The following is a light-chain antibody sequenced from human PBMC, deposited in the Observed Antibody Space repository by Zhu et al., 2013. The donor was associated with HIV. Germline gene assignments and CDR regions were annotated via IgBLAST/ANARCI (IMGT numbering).Light chain of an antibody. CDR3: SSSTTTTTLYV. Sequence: QSALTQPPSASGSPGQSVTISCTGTSNDIGGYNYVSWYQQHPGKAPKLMIYEVNKRPSGVPDRFFGSKSGNTASLTVSGLQADDEADYYCSSSTTTTTLYVFGTGTKVTVL. V-gene: IGLV2-8*01. CDR2: EVN. CDR1: SNDIGGYNY. J-gene: IGLJ1*01.